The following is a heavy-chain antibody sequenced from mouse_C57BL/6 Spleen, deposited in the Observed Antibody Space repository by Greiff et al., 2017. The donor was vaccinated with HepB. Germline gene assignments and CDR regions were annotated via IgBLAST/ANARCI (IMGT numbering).Heavy chain of an antibody. J-gene: IGHJ2*01. CDR1: GYTFTSYW. Sequence: QVQLQQPGAELVMPGASVKLSCKASGYTFTSYWMHWVKQRPGQGLEWIGEIDPSDSYTNYNQKFKGKSTLTVDKSSSTAYMQLSSLTSEDSAVYYCARASYGSSYDFDYWGQGTTLTVSS. CDR3: ARASYGSSYDFDY. CDR2: IDPSDSYT. V-gene: IGHV1-69*01. D-gene: IGHD1-1*01.